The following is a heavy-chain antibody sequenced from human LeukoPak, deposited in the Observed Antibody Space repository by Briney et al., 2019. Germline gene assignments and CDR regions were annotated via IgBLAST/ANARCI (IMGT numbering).Heavy chain of an antibody. J-gene: IGHJ3*02. D-gene: IGHD3-22*01. Sequence: SETLSLTCAVYGGSFSGYYWRWIRQPPGKGLEWIGEINHSGSTNYNPSLKSRVTISVDTSKNQFSLKLSSVTAANTAVYYCARLRVTMIVVVIKVDAFDIWGQGTMVTVSS. CDR1: GGSFSGYY. CDR2: INHSGST. V-gene: IGHV4-34*01. CDR3: ARLRVTMIVVVIKVDAFDI.